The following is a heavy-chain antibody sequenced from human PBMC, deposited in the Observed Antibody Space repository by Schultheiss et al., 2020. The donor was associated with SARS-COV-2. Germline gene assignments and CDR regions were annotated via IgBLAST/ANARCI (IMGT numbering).Heavy chain of an antibody. J-gene: IGHJ4*02. CDR2: INPNSGGT. CDR3: ARGGLRRSSSTGRGCGFDY. CDR1: GFTFTGYY. D-gene: IGHD6-13*01. V-gene: IGHV1-2*04. Sequence: ASVKVSCKASGFTFTGYYIHWVRQAPGQGLEWMGWINPNSGGTNFAQKFQGWVTLTRDTSVNTAYMEVSRLTSHDTAVYYCARGGLRRSSSTGRGCGFDYWGQGTLVTVSS.